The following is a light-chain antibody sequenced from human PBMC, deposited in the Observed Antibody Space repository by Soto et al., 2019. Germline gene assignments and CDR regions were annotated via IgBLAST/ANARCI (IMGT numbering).Light chain of an antibody. J-gene: IGKJ2*03. V-gene: IGKV1-39*01. Sequence: DIQMTQSPSSLSASVGDRVTINCRASQSVRTNLNWYQQRPGGAPKLLIYAASSLQSGVPSRFSGSGSGTDFTLTISSLQPEDFATYYCHQTFSFSNSFGQGTKLEIK. CDR2: AAS. CDR3: HQTFSFSNS. CDR1: QSVRTN.